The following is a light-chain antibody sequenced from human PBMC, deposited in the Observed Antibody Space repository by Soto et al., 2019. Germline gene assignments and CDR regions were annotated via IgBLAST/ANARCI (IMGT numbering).Light chain of an antibody. V-gene: IGKV1-39*01. CDR2: AAS. CDR3: QQSFSYSWT. J-gene: IGKJ1*01. Sequence: DIQMTQSPSSLSASFGDRVTITCRASQSISNYLNWYQQKPGKAPKFLIYAASSLQSGVPSRFSGSGSGTDFTLTISSLQREDFATYFCQQSFSYSWTFGPGTKVDIK. CDR1: QSISNY.